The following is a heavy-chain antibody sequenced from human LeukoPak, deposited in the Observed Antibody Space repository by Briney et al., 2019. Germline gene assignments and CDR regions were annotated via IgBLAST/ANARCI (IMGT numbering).Heavy chain of an antibody. J-gene: IGHJ4*02. Sequence: PSETLSLTCAVYGGSFSGYYWSWLRQPPGKGLEWIGEINHSGSTNYNPSLKSRVTISVDTSKNQFSLKLISVTAADTAVYYCARGLTGYSSGSYDYWGQGTLVTVSS. V-gene: IGHV4-34*01. CDR1: GGSFSGYY. CDR3: ARGLTGYSSGSYDY. CDR2: INHSGST. D-gene: IGHD6-19*01.